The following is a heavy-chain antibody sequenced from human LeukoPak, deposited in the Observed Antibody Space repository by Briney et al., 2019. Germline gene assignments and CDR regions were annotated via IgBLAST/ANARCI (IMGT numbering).Heavy chain of an antibody. CDR2: INHSGST. V-gene: IGHV4-34*01. CDR1: GGSFSGYC. CDR3: ARGLNYYDSSGYYLYY. D-gene: IGHD3-22*01. J-gene: IGHJ4*02. Sequence: PWETLSLTCAVYGGSFSGYCWSWIRQPPGKGLEGIGEINHSGSTNYNPSLKSRVTISVDTSKNQFSLKLSSVTAADTAVYYCARGLNYYDSSGYYLYYWGQGTLVTVSS.